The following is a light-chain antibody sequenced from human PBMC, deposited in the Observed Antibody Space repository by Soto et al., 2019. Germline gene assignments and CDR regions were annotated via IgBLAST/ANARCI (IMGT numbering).Light chain of an antibody. J-gene: IGKJ1*01. V-gene: IGKV3-20*01. CDR1: QSISSNF. CDR2: GAS. Sequence: EIVLTQSPGTLSLSPGEGATLSCRASQSISSNFLAWYQQKRGQAPRLLIHGASNRATGIPDRFSGSGSGTDFTLTISRLESEDFAVYYCQQYGSSPQTFGQGTKVDI. CDR3: QQYGSSPQT.